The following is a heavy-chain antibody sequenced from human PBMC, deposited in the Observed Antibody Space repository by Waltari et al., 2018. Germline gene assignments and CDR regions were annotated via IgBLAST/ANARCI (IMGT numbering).Heavy chain of an antibody. CDR2: INQDGSRK. D-gene: IGHD1-7*01. Sequence: EVQLVESGGGLVQPGGSLRLSCAASGFTFGNYWMSWVRQAPGKGLEWVANINQDGSRKNSMDSVKGRFTISRDNADNSLYLQLNSLRAEDTAFYYCARVVSRTRQFDPWGQGTLVTVSP. CDR3: ARVVSRTRQFDP. CDR1: GFTFGNYW. J-gene: IGHJ5*02. V-gene: IGHV3-7*04.